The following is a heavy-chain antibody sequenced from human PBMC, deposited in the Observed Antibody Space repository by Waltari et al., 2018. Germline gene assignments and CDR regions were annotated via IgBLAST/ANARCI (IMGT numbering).Heavy chain of an antibody. D-gene: IGHD6-6*01. Sequence: QVQLVQSGAEVKKPGASVKVSCKASGYTFTSYGISWVRQAPGQGLEWMGWISAYNGNTNDAQKLQGRVTMNTDTSTSTAYMEVRSLRSDDTAVYYCARDFSSSSGSAAVDIWGQGTMVTVSS. CDR2: ISAYNGNT. CDR1: GYTFTSYG. CDR3: ARDFSSSSGSAAVDI. J-gene: IGHJ3*02. V-gene: IGHV1-18*01.